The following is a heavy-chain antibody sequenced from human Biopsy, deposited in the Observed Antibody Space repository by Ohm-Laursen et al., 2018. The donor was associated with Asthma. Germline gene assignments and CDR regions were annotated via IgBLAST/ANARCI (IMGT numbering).Heavy chain of an antibody. V-gene: IGHV1-3*01. Sequence: SVKVSCKASGYNFISFAIHWVRQAPGQRLEWMGWINAGNGNTKYSQKFQGRVTISRDTSASTAYMDLSSLRSEDTAVYYCARTYYDFLTGQVNDAFDIWGQGTMVTVSS. CDR3: ARTYYDFLTGQVNDAFDI. CDR1: GYNFISFA. D-gene: IGHD3-9*01. J-gene: IGHJ3*02. CDR2: INAGNGNT.